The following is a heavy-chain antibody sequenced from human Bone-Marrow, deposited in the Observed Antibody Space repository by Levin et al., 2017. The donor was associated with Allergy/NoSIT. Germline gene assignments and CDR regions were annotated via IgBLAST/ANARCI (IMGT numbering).Heavy chain of an antibody. CDR1: GDTLLKYA. Sequence: GASVKVSCKASGDTLLKYAIIWVRQAPGQGLEYMGNFIPIFGTSHYAENFQGRLTIVADESTSAAYMELTSLRGEDTAVYYCARASNTEIEGAVGDGEYFHYWGQGTQVTVSS. CDR3: ARASNTEIEGAVGDGEYFHY. V-gene: IGHV1-69*13. J-gene: IGHJ1*01. CDR2: FIPIFGTS. D-gene: IGHD1-26*01.